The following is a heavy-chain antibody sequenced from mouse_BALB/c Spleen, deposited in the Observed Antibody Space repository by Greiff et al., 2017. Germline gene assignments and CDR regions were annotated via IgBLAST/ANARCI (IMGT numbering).Heavy chain of an antibody. J-gene: IGHJ3*01. Sequence: EVQLVESGGGLVQPGGSLRLSCATSGFTFTDYYMSWVRQPPGKALEWLGFIRNKANGYTTEYSASVKGRFTISRDNSQSILYLQMNTLRAEDSATYYCARDSPSTGTFAYWGQGTLVTVSA. CDR2: IRNKANGYTT. V-gene: IGHV7-3*02. D-gene: IGHD4-1*02. CDR3: ARDSPSTGTFAY. CDR1: GFTFTDYY.